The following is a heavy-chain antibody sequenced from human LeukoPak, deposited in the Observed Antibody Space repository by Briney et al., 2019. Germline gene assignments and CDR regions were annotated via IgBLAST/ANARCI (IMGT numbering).Heavy chain of an antibody. Sequence: QPGGSLRLSCAASGFTFSSYAMSWVRQAPGKGLEWVSAISGSGGSTYYADSVKGRFPISRDNSKNTLFPQMNSLRAEDTAVYYCARAEWGYDSSGFPIDYWGQGTLVTVSS. CDR3: ARAEWGYDSSGFPIDY. V-gene: IGHV3-23*01. CDR1: GFTFSSYA. J-gene: IGHJ4*02. CDR2: ISGSGGST. D-gene: IGHD3-22*01.